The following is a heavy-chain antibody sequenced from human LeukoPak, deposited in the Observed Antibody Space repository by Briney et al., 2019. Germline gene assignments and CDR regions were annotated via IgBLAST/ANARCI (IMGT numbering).Heavy chain of an antibody. V-gene: IGHV3-20*01. CDR2: INWSGDSP. D-gene: IGHD6-13*01. CDR3: ARDWGAAAGTHFDL. J-gene: IGHJ4*02. Sequence: PGGSLRLSCAASGFTFDDYGMSWVRQVPGKGLEWVSSINWSGDSPGYADSVKGRFTISRDNAKLRADDTALYHCARDWGAAAGTHFDLWGQGTLVTVSS. CDR1: GFTFDDYG.